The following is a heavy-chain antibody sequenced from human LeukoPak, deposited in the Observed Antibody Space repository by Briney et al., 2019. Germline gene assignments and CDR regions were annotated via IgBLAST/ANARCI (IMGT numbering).Heavy chain of an antibody. D-gene: IGHD6-13*01. Sequence: GGSLRLSCAASGFRFSSYGMHWVRQAPGKGLEWVAVIWYDGSNKYYADSVKGRFTISRDNSKNTLYLQMNNLRAEDTAVYYCAKERAAAVEGYFDYWGQGTLVTVSS. CDR3: AKERAAAVEGYFDY. CDR2: IWYDGSNK. J-gene: IGHJ4*02. CDR1: GFRFSSYG. V-gene: IGHV3-33*06.